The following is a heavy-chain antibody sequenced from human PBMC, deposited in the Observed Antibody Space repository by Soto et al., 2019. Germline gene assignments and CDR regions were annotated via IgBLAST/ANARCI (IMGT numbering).Heavy chain of an antibody. D-gene: IGHD3-10*01. CDR3: ARENSYYGSGTYYFYGMDV. J-gene: IGHJ6*02. CDR1: GYIFTSYG. CDR2: ISTHNGNT. V-gene: IGHV1-18*01. Sequence: QVQLVQSEAEVKKPGASVKVSCETSGYIFTSYGISWVRQSPGQGLEWMGWISTHNGNTNYAQKLQDRVTMTTDTSTSTAYMELRSLRSDDTAVYYCARENSYYGSGTYYFYGMDVWGHGTTVTVSS.